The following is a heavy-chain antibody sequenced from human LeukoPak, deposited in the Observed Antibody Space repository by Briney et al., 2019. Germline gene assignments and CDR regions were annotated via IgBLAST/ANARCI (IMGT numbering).Heavy chain of an antibody. D-gene: IGHD1-1*01. CDR1: GFTFSSYA. V-gene: IGHV3-23*01. Sequence: GRSLRLSCVASGFTFSSYAMSWVRQAPGKGLEWVSAISGSGGTTYYADSVKGRFTISRDNSKNTLYMQMNSLTPEDTAVYYCARDDPGGIDSWGQGTLVTVSS. CDR2: ISGSGGTT. J-gene: IGHJ4*02. CDR3: ARDDPGGIDS.